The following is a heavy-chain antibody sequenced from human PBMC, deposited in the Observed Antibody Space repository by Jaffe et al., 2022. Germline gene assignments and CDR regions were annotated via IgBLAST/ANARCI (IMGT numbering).Heavy chain of an antibody. Sequence: QVQLVQSGAEVKKPGASVKVSCKASGYTFTGYYMHWVRQAPGQGLEWMGRINPNSGGTNYAQKFQGRVTMTRDTSISTAYMELSRLRSDDTAVYYCARSGMTYAGPPNDYGDPYYFDYWGQGTLVTVSS. V-gene: IGHV1-2*06. D-gene: IGHD4-17*01. J-gene: IGHJ4*02. CDR1: GYTFTGYY. CDR3: ARSGMTYAGPPNDYGDPYYFDY. CDR2: INPNSGGT.